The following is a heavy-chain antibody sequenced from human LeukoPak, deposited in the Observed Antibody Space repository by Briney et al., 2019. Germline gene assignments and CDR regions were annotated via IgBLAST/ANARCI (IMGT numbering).Heavy chain of an antibody. D-gene: IGHD6-6*01. J-gene: IGHJ4*02. CDR2: IYYSGST. CDR3: ARDSSSLAY. V-gene: IGHV4-39*07. Sequence: SETLPLTCTVSGGSISSSSYYWGWIRQPPGKGLEWIGSIYYSGSTYYNPSLKSRVTISVDTSKNQFSLKLSSVTAADTAVYYCARDSSSLAYWGQGTLVTVSS. CDR1: GGSISSSSYY.